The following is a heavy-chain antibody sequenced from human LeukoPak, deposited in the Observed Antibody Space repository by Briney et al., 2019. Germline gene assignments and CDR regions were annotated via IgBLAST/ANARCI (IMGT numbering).Heavy chain of an antibody. D-gene: IGHD1-7*01. V-gene: IGHV1-69*13. J-gene: IGHJ4*02. CDR2: IIPIFGTA. Sequence: SVKVSCKASGGTFSSYAISWVRQAPGQGLEWMGGIIPIFGTANYAQKFQGRVTITADESTSTAYMELSSLRSEDTAVYYCARENWNYAFDFDYWGQGTLVTVSS. CDR3: ARENWNYAFDFDY. CDR1: GGTFSSYA.